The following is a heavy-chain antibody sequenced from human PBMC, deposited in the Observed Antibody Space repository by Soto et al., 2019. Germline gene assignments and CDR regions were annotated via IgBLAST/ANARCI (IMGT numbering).Heavy chain of an antibody. V-gene: IGHV4-34*01. CDR1: GGSFSGYY. CDR2: INHSGST. Sequence: QVQLQQWGAGLLKPSETLSLTCAVYGGSFSGYYWSWIRQPSGKGLEWIGEINHSGSTNYNPSLKSRVTISVDTSKNQFSLKLSSVTAADTAVYYCARGRDDSSGYPPLPYDYWGQGTLVTVSS. J-gene: IGHJ4*02. D-gene: IGHD3-22*01. CDR3: ARGRDDSSGYPPLPYDY.